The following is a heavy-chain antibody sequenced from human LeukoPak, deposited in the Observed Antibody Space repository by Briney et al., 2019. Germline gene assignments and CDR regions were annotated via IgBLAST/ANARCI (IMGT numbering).Heavy chain of an antibody. J-gene: IGHJ4*02. V-gene: IGHV3-30*02. CDR2: IRYDGTNK. CDR1: GFTLSNAW. CDR3: ARDSLRYCSGDSCYYNY. Sequence: GGSLRLSCAASGFTLSNAWMSWVRQAPGEGLEWVTFIRYDGTNKYYADSVNGRFTISRDNSKNTLYLQMNSLRAEETAVYSCARDSLRYCSGDSCYYNYWGQGTLVTVSS. D-gene: IGHD2-15*01.